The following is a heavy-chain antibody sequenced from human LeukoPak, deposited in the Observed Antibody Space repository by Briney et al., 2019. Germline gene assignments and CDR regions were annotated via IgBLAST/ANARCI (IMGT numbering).Heavy chain of an antibody. J-gene: IGHJ4*02. CDR3: ARVKVPVVPAAKTYYFDY. D-gene: IGHD2-2*01. CDR1: GYTFIGYY. V-gene: IGHV1-2*02. CDR2: INPNSGGT. Sequence: ASVKVSCKTSGYTFIGYYMHWVRQAPGQGLEWMGWINPNSGGTNYAQKFQGRVTMTRDTSISTAYMELSRLRSDDTAVYYCARVKVPVVPAAKTYYFDYWGQGTLVTVSS.